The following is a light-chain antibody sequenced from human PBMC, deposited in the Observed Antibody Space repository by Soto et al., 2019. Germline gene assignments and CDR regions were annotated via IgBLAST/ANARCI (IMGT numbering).Light chain of an antibody. CDR3: SSYTTTSTVV. J-gene: IGLJ2*01. CDR1: SSDVGAYNH. Sequence: QSALTQPASVSGSPGQSITISCAGTSSDVGAYNHVSWYQQHPGKAPKLMIYDVSNRPSGVSNRFPGSKSGNSASLTISGLQADDEADYYCSSYTTTSTVVFGGGTKLTVL. CDR2: DVS. V-gene: IGLV2-14*01.